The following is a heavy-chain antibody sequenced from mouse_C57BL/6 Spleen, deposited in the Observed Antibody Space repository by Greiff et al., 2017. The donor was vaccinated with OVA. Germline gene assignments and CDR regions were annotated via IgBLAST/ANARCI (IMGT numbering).Heavy chain of an antibody. CDR3: ARAGTAY. Sequence: EVQLQQSGPELVKPGASVKISCKASGYTFTDYYMNWVKQSHGKSLEWIGDINPNNGGTSYNQKFKGKATLTVDKSSSTAYMELRSLTSEDSAVYYCARAGTAYWGQGTLVTVSA. CDR1: GYTFTDYY. J-gene: IGHJ3*01. CDR2: INPNNGGT. D-gene: IGHD1-1*01. V-gene: IGHV1-26*01.